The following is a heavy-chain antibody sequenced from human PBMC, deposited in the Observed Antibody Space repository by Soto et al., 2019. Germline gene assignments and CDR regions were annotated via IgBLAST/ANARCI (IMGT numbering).Heavy chain of an antibody. CDR1: DGSISSTGYY. D-gene: IGHD2-15*01. V-gene: IGHV4-39*02. CDR2: IYYSGST. Sequence: SETLSLTCTVSDGSISSTGYYWTWIRQPPGKGLEWIGTIYYSGSTFYNPSLKSRVTISVDTSKNHFSLKLGSVTAADTAIYYCASKRYCSGGYCYDDYWGQGALVTVSS. CDR3: ASKRYCSGGYCYDDY. J-gene: IGHJ4*02.